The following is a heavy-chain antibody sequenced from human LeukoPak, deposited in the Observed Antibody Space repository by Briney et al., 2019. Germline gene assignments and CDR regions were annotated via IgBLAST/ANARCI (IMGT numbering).Heavy chain of an antibody. V-gene: IGHV3-48*03. Sequence: GGSLRLSCAASGFTFSSYEMNWVRQAPGKGLEWVLYISSSGNTIYYADSVKGRFTISRDNAKNSLYLQMNSLRAEDTAVYHCARGQLGFCSGGSCSWGQGTLVTVSS. CDR1: GFTFSSYE. CDR3: ARGQLGFCSGGSCS. CDR2: ISSSGNTI. J-gene: IGHJ4*02. D-gene: IGHD2-15*01.